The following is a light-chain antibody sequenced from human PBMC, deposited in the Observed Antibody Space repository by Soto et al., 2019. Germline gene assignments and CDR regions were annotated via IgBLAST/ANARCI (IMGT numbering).Light chain of an antibody. CDR1: QSVLYSSNNKNY. CDR3: QQYYSTLLT. V-gene: IGKV4-1*01. Sequence: DIVMTESPDSLAVSLGERATINCKSSQSVLYSSNNKNYLVWYQQKPGQPPKLLLYWASTRESGVPDRFSGSGSGTDFALTISSLQAEDVAVYYCQQYYSTLLTFGGGTKVEIK. CDR2: WAS. J-gene: IGKJ4*01.